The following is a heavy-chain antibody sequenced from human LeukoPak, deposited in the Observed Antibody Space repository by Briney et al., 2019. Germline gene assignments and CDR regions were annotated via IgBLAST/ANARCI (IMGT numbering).Heavy chain of an antibody. CDR2: IYYSGST. D-gene: IGHD6-13*01. V-gene: IGHV4-59*01. Sequence: PSETLSLTCTVSGGSISSYYWSWIRQPPGKGLEWFGYIYYSGSTNYNPSLKSRVTISVDTSKNQFSLKLSSVTAADTAVYYCARSRVAAAGGFDYWGQGTLVTVSS. CDR1: GGSISSYY. CDR3: ARSRVAAAGGFDY. J-gene: IGHJ4*02.